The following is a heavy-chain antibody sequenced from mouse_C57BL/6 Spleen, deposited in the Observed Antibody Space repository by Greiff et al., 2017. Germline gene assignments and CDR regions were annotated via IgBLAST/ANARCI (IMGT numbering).Heavy chain of an antibody. Sequence: QVQLQQPGAELVKPGASVKMSCKASGYTFTSYWITWVKQRPGQGLEWIGDIYPGSGSTNYNEKFKSKATLTVDTSSSTAYMQLSSLTSEDSAVYYCARYYGSSRALDAMDYWGQGTSVTVSS. CDR2: IYPGSGST. CDR1: GYTFTSYW. CDR3: ARYYGSSRALDAMDY. V-gene: IGHV1-55*01. D-gene: IGHD1-1*01. J-gene: IGHJ4*01.